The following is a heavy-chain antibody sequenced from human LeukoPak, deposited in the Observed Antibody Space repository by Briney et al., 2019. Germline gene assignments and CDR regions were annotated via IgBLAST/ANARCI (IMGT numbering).Heavy chain of an antibody. J-gene: IGHJ4*02. CDR2: IYYSGST. D-gene: IGHD6-19*01. CDR3: ARGVFSSVFDY. Sequence: SETLSLTCTVSDGSISSYYWSWIRQSPGKGLEWIGYIYYSGSTNYNPSLKSRVTISVDTSKNQFSLKLSSVTAADTAVYYCARGVFSSVFDYWGQGTLVTVSS. CDR1: DGSISSYY. V-gene: IGHV4-59*01.